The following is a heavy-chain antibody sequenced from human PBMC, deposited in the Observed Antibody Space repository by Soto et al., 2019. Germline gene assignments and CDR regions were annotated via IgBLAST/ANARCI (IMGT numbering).Heavy chain of an antibody. CDR3: ARDGYDSSGYYYNFDY. V-gene: IGHV3-48*01. CDR1: GFTFSSYS. CDR2: ISSSSSTI. D-gene: IGHD3-22*01. Sequence: PGGSLRLSCAASGFTFSSYSMNWVRQAPGKGLEWVSYISSSSSTIYYADSVKGRFTISRDNAKNSLYLQMNSLRAEDTAVYYCARDGYDSSGYYYNFDYWGRRTLVTVSS. J-gene: IGHJ4*02.